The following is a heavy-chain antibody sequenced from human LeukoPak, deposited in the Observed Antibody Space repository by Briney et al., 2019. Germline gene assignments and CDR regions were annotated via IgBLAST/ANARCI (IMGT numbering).Heavy chain of an antibody. CDR1: GFTFSSYA. D-gene: IGHD3-3*01. Sequence: GGSLRLSCAASGFTFSSYAMSWVRQAPRKGLEWVSAISGSGGSTYYADSVKGRFTISRDNSKNTLYLQMNSLRAEDTAVYYCAKVDPVWSGYNTVDYWGQGTLVTVSS. CDR2: ISGSGGST. J-gene: IGHJ4*02. CDR3: AKVDPVWSGYNTVDY. V-gene: IGHV3-23*01.